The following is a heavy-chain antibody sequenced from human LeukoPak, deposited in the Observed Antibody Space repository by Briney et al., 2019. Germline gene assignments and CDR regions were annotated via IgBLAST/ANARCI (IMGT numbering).Heavy chain of an antibody. J-gene: IGHJ4*02. CDR1: GXTFSNYW. CDR2: ITGEGTST. Sequence: GGSLRLSCAASGXTFSNYWMHWVRQAPGKGLVWVARITGEGTSTTYADSVKGRFTVSRDNAKNTLYLQMNSVRAEDTAVYYCVRGGAYDLFYWGQGTPVTVSS. D-gene: IGHD5-12*01. CDR3: VRGGAYDLFY. V-gene: IGHV3-74*01.